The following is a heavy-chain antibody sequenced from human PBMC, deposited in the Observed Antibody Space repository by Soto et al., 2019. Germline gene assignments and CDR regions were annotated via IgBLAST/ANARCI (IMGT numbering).Heavy chain of an antibody. CDR3: STHTLGKQLKYGMDV. D-gene: IGHD6-6*01. Sequence: ASVKVSWKESVCSRTEFSMNWVRQAPGKGLEWMGGFDPEDGETIYAQKFQGRVTMTEDTSTDTAYMELSSLISEDTPVYYSSTHTLGKQLKYGMDVWSE. J-gene: IGHJ6*02. CDR2: FDPEDGET. CDR1: VCSRTEFS. V-gene: IGHV1-24*01.